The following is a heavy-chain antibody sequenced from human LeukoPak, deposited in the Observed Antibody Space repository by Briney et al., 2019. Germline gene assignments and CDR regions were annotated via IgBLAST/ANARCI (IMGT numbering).Heavy chain of an antibody. CDR2: ISSSGSYI. CDR3: ARGSRYYYDSSGYYYFDY. CDR1: GFTFSSYS. V-gene: IGHV3-21*01. J-gene: IGHJ4*02. Sequence: GGSLRLSCAASGFTFSSYSMNWVRQAPGKGLEWVSSISSSGSYIYYADSVKGRFTISRDNAKNSLYLQMNSLRAEDTAVYYCARGSRYYYDSSGYYYFDYWGQGTLVTVSS. D-gene: IGHD3-22*01.